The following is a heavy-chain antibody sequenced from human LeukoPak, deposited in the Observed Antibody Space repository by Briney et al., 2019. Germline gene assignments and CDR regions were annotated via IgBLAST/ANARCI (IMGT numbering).Heavy chain of an antibody. CDR1: GFTFSNAW. J-gene: IGHJ5*02. V-gene: IGHV3-7*01. CDR2: IKQDGSEK. Sequence: GGSLRLSCAASGFTFSNAWMSWVRQAPGKGLERVANIKQDGSEKYYVDSVKGRFTISRDNAKNSLYLQMNSLRAEDTAVYYCARDLHPYYYGSGMVFWFDPWGQGTLVTVSS. CDR3: ARDLHPYYYGSGMVFWFDP. D-gene: IGHD3-10*01.